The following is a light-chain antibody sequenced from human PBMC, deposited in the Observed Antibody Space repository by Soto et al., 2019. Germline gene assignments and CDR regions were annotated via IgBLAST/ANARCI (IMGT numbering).Light chain of an antibody. Sequence: EIVLTQSPGTLSLSPGERATLSCRASQSVSSSYLAWYQQKPGQAPTLLIYGASSRATGIPDRFSGSGSGTDFTLTISRLEPEDFAMYYCHQYGSSPPVTFGQGTRLEIK. CDR1: QSVSSSY. J-gene: IGKJ5*01. CDR3: HQYGSSPPVT. V-gene: IGKV3-20*01. CDR2: GAS.